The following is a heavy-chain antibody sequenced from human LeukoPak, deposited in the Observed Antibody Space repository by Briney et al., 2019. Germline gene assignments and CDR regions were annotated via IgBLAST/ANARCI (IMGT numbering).Heavy chain of an antibody. CDR2: ISGSGGST. D-gene: IGHD6-19*01. CDR3: AKGGPGAGNPYYYYYYGMDV. Sequence: PGGSLRLSCAASGFTFSSYAMSWVRQAPGKGLEWVSAISGSGGSTYYADSVKGRFTISRDNSKNTLYLQMNSLRAEDTAVYYCAKGGPGAGNPYYYYYYGMDVWGQGTTVTVSS. V-gene: IGHV3-23*01. CDR1: GFTFSSYA. J-gene: IGHJ6*02.